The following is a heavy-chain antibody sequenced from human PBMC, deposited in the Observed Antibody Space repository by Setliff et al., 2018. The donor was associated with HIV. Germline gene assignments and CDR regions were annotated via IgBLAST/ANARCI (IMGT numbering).Heavy chain of an antibody. CDR1: GDSIGFSGYF. Sequence: PSETLSLTCTVSGDSIGFSGYFWSWIRQHPGKGLEWIGYIYYSGSTFYNPSLKSRAAISIDTSKNQFFLKLNSVTAADTAVYFCAREIYGGNSRPFDYWGQGTLVTVSS. V-gene: IGHV4-31*03. J-gene: IGHJ4*02. CDR2: IYYSGST. CDR3: AREIYGGNSRPFDY. D-gene: IGHD4-17*01.